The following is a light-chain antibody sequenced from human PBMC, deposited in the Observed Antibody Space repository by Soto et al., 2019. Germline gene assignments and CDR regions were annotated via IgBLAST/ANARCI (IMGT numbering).Light chain of an antibody. J-gene: IGKJ1*01. CDR2: GAS. CDR1: QTVSSH. V-gene: IGKV3-15*01. CDR3: QQYDGWPRT. Sequence: VMTQSPSTLSVSPAERATLSCRATQTVSSHLAWYQHRPGQAPRLLIYGASTRASDIPARFSGSGSGTEFTLTINSLQSEDFAVYYCQQYDGWPRTFGQGTKVEI.